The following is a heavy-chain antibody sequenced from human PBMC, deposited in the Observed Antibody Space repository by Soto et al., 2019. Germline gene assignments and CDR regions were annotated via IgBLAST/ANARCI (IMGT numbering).Heavy chain of an antibody. Sequence: GGSLRLSCAASGFTFSNYEMSWVRQAPGKGLEWISYISSTASHIYYADSVKGRVTISRDNAKNSLYLQMNSLRVEDTAVYYCARENYDISGYFLDYWGQGSLVTVSS. V-gene: IGHV3-48*03. CDR1: GFTFSNYE. J-gene: IGHJ4*02. CDR3: ARENYDISGYFLDY. D-gene: IGHD3-22*01. CDR2: ISSTASHI.